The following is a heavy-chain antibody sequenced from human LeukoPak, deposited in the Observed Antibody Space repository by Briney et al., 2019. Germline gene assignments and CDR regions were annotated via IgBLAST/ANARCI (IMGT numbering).Heavy chain of an antibody. D-gene: IGHD6-19*01. CDR1: GYTFTGYY. CDR3: ARLIAVAGTGFDY. J-gene: IGHJ4*02. V-gene: IGHV1-2*02. CDR2: INPNSGGT. Sequence: ASVKVSCKASGYTFTGYYMHWVRQAPGQGLEWMGWINPNSGGTNYAQKFQGRVTMTRDTSISTAYMELSRLRSDDTAVYYCARLIAVAGTGFDYWGQGTLVTVS.